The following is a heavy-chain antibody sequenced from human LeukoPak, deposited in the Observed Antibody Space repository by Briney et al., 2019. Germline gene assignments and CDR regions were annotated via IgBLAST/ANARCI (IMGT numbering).Heavy chain of an antibody. V-gene: IGHV4-28*01. D-gene: IGHD1-26*01. CDR3: ARYSGSQGWFDP. CDR1: GSSISSNNW. CDR2: IYYSGNT. J-gene: IGHJ5*02. Sequence: SETLSLTCAVSGSSISSNNWWGWIRQPPGKGLEWIGYIYYSGNTDYNPSLKSRVTMSVDTSKNQFSLKLRSVTAVDTAVYYCARYSGSQGWFDPWGQGTLVTVSS.